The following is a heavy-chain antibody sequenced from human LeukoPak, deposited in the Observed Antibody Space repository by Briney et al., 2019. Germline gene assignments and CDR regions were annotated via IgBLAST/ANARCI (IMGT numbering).Heavy chain of an antibody. CDR2: ISSSGSTI. CDR1: GFTFSSYE. D-gene: IGHD6-19*01. V-gene: IGHV3-48*03. CDR3: ASFGEAVAVDY. Sequence: GGSLRLSCAASGFTFSSYEMNWVRKAQGKGLEWVSYISSSGSTIYYADSVKGRFTISRDNAKNSLYLQMNSLRAEDTAVYYCASFGEAVAVDYWGQGTLVTVSS. J-gene: IGHJ4*02.